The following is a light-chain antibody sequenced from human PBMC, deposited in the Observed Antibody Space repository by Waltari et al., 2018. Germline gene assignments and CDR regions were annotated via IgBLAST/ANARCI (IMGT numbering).Light chain of an antibody. CDR2: LGS. CDR3: MQALQTPLT. J-gene: IGKJ4*01. CDR1: QSRLHSNGYNY. Sequence: DMVMTQSPLSLPVTPVQPASISCRTSQSRLHSNGYNYLDWYLQKPRQSPQLLIYLGSNRASGVPDRFSGSGSGTDCTLKISRVEAEDVGVYYCMQALQTPLTFGGGTKVEIK. V-gene: IGKV2-28*01.